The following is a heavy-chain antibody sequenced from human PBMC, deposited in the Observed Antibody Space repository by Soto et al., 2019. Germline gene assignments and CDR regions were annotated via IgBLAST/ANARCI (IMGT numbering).Heavy chain of an antibody. J-gene: IGHJ6*02. CDR2: IKHSVST. CDR3: ARLQAPQDIVVIRLWGMDV. Sequence: PAETLSPTWAVYGGASAGYYCVCDRHPPGKVREWIGEIKHSVSTTYNPSFKTRVTIPVDTSKTQYSLRLSSVTAADTAVYYCARLQAPQDIVVIRLWGMDVWGQGTTVTVSS. CDR1: GGASAGYY. V-gene: IGHV4-34*01. D-gene: IGHD2-15*01.